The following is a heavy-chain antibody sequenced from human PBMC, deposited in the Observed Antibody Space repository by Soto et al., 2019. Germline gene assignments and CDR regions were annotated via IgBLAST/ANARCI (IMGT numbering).Heavy chain of an antibody. CDR2: ISSYNGDT. V-gene: IGHV1-18*01. CDR3: ARDLKPEWLPRPYNWFDP. CDR1: GYMFISYG. J-gene: IGHJ5*02. Sequence: QVHLVQSGAEVKKPGASVKVSCRASGYMFISYGISWVRQAPGQGLEWMGWISSYNGDTNYAQKFQGRVTMTIDKSTSTAYMELRSLRSDDTAVYYCARDLKPEWLPRPYNWFDPWGQGTLVTVSS. D-gene: IGHD5-12*01.